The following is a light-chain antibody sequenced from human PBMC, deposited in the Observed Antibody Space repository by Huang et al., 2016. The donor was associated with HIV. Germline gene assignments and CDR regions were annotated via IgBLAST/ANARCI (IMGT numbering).Light chain of an antibody. CDR2: DAS. CDR3: QQYNDWPPYT. CDR1: QSISTN. Sequence: EIVMTQSPATLSVSPRERVTLSCRASQSISTNLAWYQQKPGQAPRLLIYDASTRAGGIPARFSGSGSGTEFTLTISSLQSEDFAVYYCQQYNDWPPYTFGQGTKL. J-gene: IGKJ2*01. V-gene: IGKV3-15*01.